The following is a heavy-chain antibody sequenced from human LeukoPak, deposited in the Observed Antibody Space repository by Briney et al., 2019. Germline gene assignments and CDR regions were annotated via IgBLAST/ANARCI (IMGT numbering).Heavy chain of an antibody. CDR1: GFTFTNAW. CDR3: VTPLIFAGPSEESDF. Sequence: PGGSLRLSCAVSGFTFTNAWMSWVRQAPGKGLEWVGRIRNVPDGGTTDYAAPVKDRFTISRDDSTSTLYLQMNNLKTEDTGLYYCVTPLIFAGPSEESDFWGPGTLVTVSS. J-gene: IGHJ4*02. V-gene: IGHV3-15*01. CDR2: IRNVPDGGTT. D-gene: IGHD2-21*02.